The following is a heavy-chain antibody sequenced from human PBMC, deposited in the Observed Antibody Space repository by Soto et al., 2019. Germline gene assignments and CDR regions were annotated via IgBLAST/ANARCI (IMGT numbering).Heavy chain of an antibody. J-gene: IGHJ6*03. V-gene: IGHV4-59*08. Sequence: SETLSLTCTVSGGSISSYYWSWIRQPPGKGLEWIGYIYYSGSTNYNPSLKSRVTISVDTSKNQFSLKLSSVTAADTAVYYCARLMRYFDWLNPNYYSYMGVWGKGTTVTVSS. CDR1: GGSISSYY. D-gene: IGHD3-9*01. CDR2: IYYSGST. CDR3: ARLMRYFDWLNPNYYSYMGV.